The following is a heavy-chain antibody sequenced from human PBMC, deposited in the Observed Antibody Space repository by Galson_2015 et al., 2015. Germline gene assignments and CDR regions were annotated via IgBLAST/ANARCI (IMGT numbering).Heavy chain of an antibody. V-gene: IGHV3-30-3*01. Sequence: SLRLSCAASGFTFSSYAMHWVHQAPGKGLEWVAVISYDGSNKYYADSVKGRFTISRDNSKNTLYLQMNSLRAEDTAVYYCARDGDTAMAGIIFYWGQGTLVAVSS. CDR2: ISYDGSNK. CDR3: ARDGDTAMAGIIFY. D-gene: IGHD5-18*01. J-gene: IGHJ4*02. CDR1: GFTFSSYA.